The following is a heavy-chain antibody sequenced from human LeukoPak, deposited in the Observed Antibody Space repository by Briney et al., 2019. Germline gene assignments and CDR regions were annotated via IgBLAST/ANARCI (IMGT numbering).Heavy chain of an antibody. CDR2: IYHSGST. J-gene: IGHJ4*02. Sequence: SETLSLTCAVYGGSFSGYYWSWIRQPPGKGLEWIGEIYHSGSTNYNPSLKSRVTISVDKSKNQFSLKLSSVTAADTAVYYCARALVGFDYWGQGTLVTVSS. D-gene: IGHD2-8*02. V-gene: IGHV4-34*01. CDR1: GGSFSGYY. CDR3: ARALVGFDY.